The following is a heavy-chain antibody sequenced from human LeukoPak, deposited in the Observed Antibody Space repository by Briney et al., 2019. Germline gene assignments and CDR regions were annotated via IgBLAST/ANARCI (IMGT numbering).Heavy chain of an antibody. CDR1: GFTFNTYT. CDR3: ARDAGIVAFDI. V-gene: IGHV3-21*01. J-gene: IGHJ3*02. CDR2: ISGSSSFI. Sequence: PGGSLRLSCAASGFTFNTYTMDWVRQTPGKGLEWVSSISGSSSFIYYAESVKGRFTISRDSARNSVSLQLNSLRVEDTAVYYCARDAGIVAFDIWGQGTVVTVSS. D-gene: IGHD2-15*01.